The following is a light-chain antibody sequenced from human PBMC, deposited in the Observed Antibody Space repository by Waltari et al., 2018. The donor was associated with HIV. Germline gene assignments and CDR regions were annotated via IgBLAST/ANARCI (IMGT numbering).Light chain of an antibody. CDR1: QSLVHSSGNTF. J-gene: IGKJ2*01. CDR2: KVS. Sequence: VMTQAPLSSPVTVGQPASISCRSNQSLVHSSGNTFLTWFHQRPGQPPRLLMYKVSKRSPGVPDRISGSGTGTDFTLRIDRVEPEDAGVYFCMQATHFPRTFGQGTKLEIK. CDR3: MQATHFPRT. V-gene: IGKV2-24*01.